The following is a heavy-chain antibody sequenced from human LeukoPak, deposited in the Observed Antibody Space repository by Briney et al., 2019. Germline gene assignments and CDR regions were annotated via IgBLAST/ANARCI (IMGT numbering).Heavy chain of an antibody. CDR1: GYTFTSYY. J-gene: IGHJ4*02. CDR3: ASYPRYSSSPPFDY. D-gene: IGHD6-6*01. Sequence: ASVKVSCKASGYTFTSYYIHLVRQAPGQGLEWMGIINPSGGSTNYAQKFQGRVTMTRDKSTSTVYMELSGLRSDDTAVYYCASYPRYSSSPPFDYWGQGTLVTVSS. V-gene: IGHV1-46*01. CDR2: INPSGGST.